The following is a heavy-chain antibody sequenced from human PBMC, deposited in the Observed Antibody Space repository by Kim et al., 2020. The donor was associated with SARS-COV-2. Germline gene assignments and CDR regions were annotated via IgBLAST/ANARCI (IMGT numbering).Heavy chain of an antibody. D-gene: IGHD6-19*01. CDR3: AREHSSFDALDI. Sequence: GGSLRLSCAASGFTVSSNYMTWVRQAPGKGMEWVSIIYSGGTTDYADSVKGRSTISRDNSKNTLYLQMNNLRAEDTAVYYSAREHSSFDALDIWGQGTMVTVSS. CDR2: IYSGGTT. CDR1: GFTVSSNY. J-gene: IGHJ3*02. V-gene: IGHV3-66*01.